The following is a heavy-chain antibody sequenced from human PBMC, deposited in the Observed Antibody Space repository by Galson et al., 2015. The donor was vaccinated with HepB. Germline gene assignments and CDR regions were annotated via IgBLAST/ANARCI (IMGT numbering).Heavy chain of an antibody. CDR3: AKKPPGWELPSYFDY. CDR1: GFTFSRYA. J-gene: IGHJ4*02. Sequence: SLRLSCAASGFTFSRYAMSWVRQAPGKGLEWVSAISGSGGSTYYADSVKGRFTISRDNSKNTLYLQMNSLRAEDTAVYYCAKKPPGWELPSYFDYWGQGTLVTVSS. CDR2: ISGSGGST. V-gene: IGHV3-23*01. D-gene: IGHD1-26*01.